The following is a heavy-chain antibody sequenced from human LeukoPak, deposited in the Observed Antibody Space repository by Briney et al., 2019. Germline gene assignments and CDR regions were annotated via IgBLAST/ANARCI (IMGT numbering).Heavy chain of an antibody. V-gene: IGHV3-66*01. J-gene: IGHJ4*02. D-gene: IGHD2-15*01. CDR3: ARGGGSWSPFDY. CDR1: GFTFSSYS. Sequence: GGSLRLSCAASGFTFSSYSMNWVRQAPGKGLEWVSVIYSGGSTYYADSVKGRFTISRDNSKNTLYLQMISLRAEGTAVYYCARGGGSWSPFDYWGQGTLVTVSS. CDR2: IYSGGST.